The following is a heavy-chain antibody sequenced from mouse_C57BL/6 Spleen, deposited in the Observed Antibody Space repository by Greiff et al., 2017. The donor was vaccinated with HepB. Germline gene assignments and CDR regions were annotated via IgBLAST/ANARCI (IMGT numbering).Heavy chain of an antibody. Sequence: VQLQQCGPELVKPGASVKISCKASGYSFTGYYMNWVKQSPEKSLEWIGEINPSTGGTTYNQKFKAKATLTVDKSSSTAYMQLKSLTSEDSAVYYCARRGSGPWFAYWGQGTLVTVSA. CDR1: GYSFTGYY. CDR2: INPSTGGT. J-gene: IGHJ3*01. CDR3: ARRGSGPWFAY. V-gene: IGHV1-42*01.